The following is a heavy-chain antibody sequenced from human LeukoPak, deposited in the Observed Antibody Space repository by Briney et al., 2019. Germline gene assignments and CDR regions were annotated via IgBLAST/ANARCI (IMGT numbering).Heavy chain of an antibody. CDR1: GGSFSGYY. J-gene: IGHJ6*03. CDR2: INHSGST. D-gene: IGHD2-2*01. V-gene: IGHV4-34*01. Sequence: SETLSLTCAVYGGSFSGYYWSWIRQPPGKGLEWIGEINHSGSTNYNPSLKSRVTISVDTSENQFSLKLSSVTAADTAVYYCARVGRYCSSTSCLVSYYYYYMDVWGKGTTVTVSS. CDR3: ARVGRYCSSTSCLVSYYYYYMDV.